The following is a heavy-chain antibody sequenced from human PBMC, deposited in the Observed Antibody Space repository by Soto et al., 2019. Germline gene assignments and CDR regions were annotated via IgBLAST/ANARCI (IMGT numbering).Heavy chain of an antibody. CDR1: GFTFSSYA. CDR2: ISGSGGST. Sequence: EVQLLESGGGLVQPGGSLRLSCAASGFTFSSYAMSWVRQAPGKGLEWVSAISGSGGSTYYADSVKGRFTISRDNSRTTLYLQMNSLRAEDTAVYYCAKYVWGSYRLLASPTWFDPWGQGTLVTVSS. J-gene: IGHJ5*02. V-gene: IGHV3-23*01. CDR3: AKYVWGSYRLLASPTWFDP. D-gene: IGHD3-16*02.